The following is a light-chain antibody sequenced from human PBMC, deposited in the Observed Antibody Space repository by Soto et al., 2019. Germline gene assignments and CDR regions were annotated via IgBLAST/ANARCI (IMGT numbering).Light chain of an antibody. J-gene: IGKJ4*01. CDR1: QSVSSY. Sequence: EIVLTQSPATLSLSPGERATLSCRASQSVSSYLAWYQQKPGQAPRLLIYDASNRATGIPARFSGSGSGTDLTLTLRSLEPEDFAVYYCQQRSNWLTFGGGTKVEIK. V-gene: IGKV3-11*01. CDR3: QQRSNWLT. CDR2: DAS.